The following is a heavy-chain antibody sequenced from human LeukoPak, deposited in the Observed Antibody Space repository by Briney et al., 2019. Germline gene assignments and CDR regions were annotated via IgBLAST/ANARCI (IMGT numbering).Heavy chain of an antibody. CDR3: ARGGIAAAGNYYYYYMDV. CDR1: GFTFSSYS. J-gene: IGHJ6*03. D-gene: IGHD6-13*01. V-gene: IGHV3-21*01. CDR2: ISSSSSYI. Sequence: GGSLRLSCAASGFTFSSYSMNWVRQAPGKGLEWVSSISSSSSYIYYADSVKGRFTISRDNAKNSLYLQMNSLRAEDTAVYYCARGGIAAAGNYYYYYMDVWGKGTTVTVSS.